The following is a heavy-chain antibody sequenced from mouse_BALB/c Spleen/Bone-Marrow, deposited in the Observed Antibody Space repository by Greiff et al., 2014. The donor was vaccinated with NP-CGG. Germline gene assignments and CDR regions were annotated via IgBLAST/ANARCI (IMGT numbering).Heavy chain of an antibody. CDR3: ARSGITTGSHWYFDI. J-gene: IGHJ1*01. D-gene: IGHD1-1*01. CDR1: GFTFSGFG. CDR2: ISRGSSTI. V-gene: IGHV5-17*02. Sequence: EVMLVESGGGLVQPGGSRKLSCAASGFTFSGFGMHWVRQAPEKGLEWVAYISRGSSTICYADTVKGRFTISRDNPKNTLFLQMTSLRSEDTAMYYCARSGITTGSHWYFDIWGAGTTVTASS.